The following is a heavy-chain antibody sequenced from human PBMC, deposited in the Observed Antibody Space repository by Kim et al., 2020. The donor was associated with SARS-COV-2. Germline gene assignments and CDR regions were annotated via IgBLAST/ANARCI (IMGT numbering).Heavy chain of an antibody. CDR3: ARDLSYCSGGSCYSGLGYYYSGMDG. J-gene: IGHJ6*02. V-gene: IGHV1-69*04. D-gene: IGHD2-15*01. CDR2: IIPILGIA. CDR1: GGTFSSYA. Sequence: VKVSCKASGGTFSSYAISWVRQAPGQGLEWMGRIIPILGIANYAQKFQGRVTITADKSTSTAYMELSSLRSEDTAVYYCARDLSYCSGGSCYSGLGYYYSGMDGCGQGTTITVS.